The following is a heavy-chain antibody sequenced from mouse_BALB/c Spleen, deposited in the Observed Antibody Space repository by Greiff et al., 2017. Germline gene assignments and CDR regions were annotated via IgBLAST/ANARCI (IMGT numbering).Heavy chain of an antibody. CDR3: ARSYDGNLFDY. V-gene: IGHV5-17*02. CDR1: GFTFSSFG. CDR2: ISSGSSTI. Sequence: EVQGVESGGGLVQPGGSRKLSCAASGFTFSSFGMHWVRQAPEKGLEWVAYISSGSSTIYYADTVKGRFTISRDNPKNTLFLQMTSLRSEDTAMYYCARSYDGNLFDYWGQGTTLTVSS. D-gene: IGHD2-1*01. J-gene: IGHJ2*01.